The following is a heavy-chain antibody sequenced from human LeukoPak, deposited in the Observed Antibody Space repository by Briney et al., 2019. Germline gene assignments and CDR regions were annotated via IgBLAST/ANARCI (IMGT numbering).Heavy chain of an antibody. J-gene: IGHJ4*02. V-gene: IGHV4-39*07. D-gene: IGHD5-18*01. CDR3: AREGTRWIQLLRPVPFDY. Sequence: SETLSLTCIVSGGSISSSSYYWGWIRQPPGTGLEWIVSIYYSGSTYYNPSLKSRVTISVDTSKNQFSLKLSSATAADTAVYYCAREGTRWIQLLRPVPFDYWGQGTLVTVSS. CDR1: GGSISSSSYY. CDR2: IYYSGST.